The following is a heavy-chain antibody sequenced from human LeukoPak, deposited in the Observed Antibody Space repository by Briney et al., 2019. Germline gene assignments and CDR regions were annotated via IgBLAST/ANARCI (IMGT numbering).Heavy chain of an antibody. Sequence: GGSLRLSCTASGFTFSNYWMHWVRQAPGKGLVWVSRIDTDGSNTAYADSVKGRFTISRDNAKNTLYLQMNSLRAEDTAVYYCTRGGTTLDYWGQGTLVTVSS. CDR1: GFTFSNYW. V-gene: IGHV3-74*01. CDR2: IDTDGSNT. D-gene: IGHD1-7*01. CDR3: TRGGTTLDY. J-gene: IGHJ4*02.